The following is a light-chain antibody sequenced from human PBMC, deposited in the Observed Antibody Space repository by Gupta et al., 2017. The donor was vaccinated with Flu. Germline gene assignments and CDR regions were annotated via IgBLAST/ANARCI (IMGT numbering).Light chain of an antibody. V-gene: IGKV2-30*01. J-gene: IGKJ2*01. CDR2: EVS. CDR1: QSLVYKNGITY. CDR3: MRGTHPRT. Sequence: DVVMSQSPLSLSVTLGQAASISCRSSQSLVYKNGITYLTWFQQRPGQSPRRLIYEVSNRDSGVPDRLSGSGSVTDFTLKISRVEAEDVGVYYGMRGTHPRTFGQGTTMEI.